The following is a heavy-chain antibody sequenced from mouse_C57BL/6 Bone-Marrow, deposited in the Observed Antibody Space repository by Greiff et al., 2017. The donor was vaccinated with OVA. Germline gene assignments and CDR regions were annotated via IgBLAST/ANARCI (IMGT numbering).Heavy chain of an antibody. J-gene: IGHJ4*01. Sequence: DVKLVESGDGLVKPGGSLKLSCAASGFTFSSSAMSWVRQSPGKRLEWVAYISSGGDYTYYADTLKGRFTISRDNARNTLYLQMSSLKSEDTALYYCTRIYDYYAMDYWGQGTSVTVSS. D-gene: IGHD1-1*01. V-gene: IGHV5-9-1*02. CDR1: GFTFSSSA. CDR3: TRIYDYYAMDY. CDR2: ISSGGDYT.